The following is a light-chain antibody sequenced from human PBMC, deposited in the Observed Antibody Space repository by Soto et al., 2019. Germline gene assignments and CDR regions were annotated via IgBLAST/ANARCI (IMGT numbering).Light chain of an antibody. V-gene: IGLV1-44*01. CDR2: SNN. J-gene: IGLJ1*01. CDR1: SSNIGSNT. Sequence: SVLTPPPSASGTPGQKVTISCSGSSSNIGSNTVNWYHQLPGTAPKLLIYSNNHRPSGVPDRFSGSKSGTSASLAIGGLQSEDEADYYCAAWDDSMNGDVFGTGTKVTVL. CDR3: AAWDDSMNGDV.